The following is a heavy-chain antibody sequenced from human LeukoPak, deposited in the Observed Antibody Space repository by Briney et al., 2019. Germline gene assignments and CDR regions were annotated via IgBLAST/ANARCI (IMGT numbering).Heavy chain of an antibody. CDR3: ARSRRIVVVPAAIRFLEWLFSGARFDP. CDR1: GGSFSGYY. Sequence: SETLSLTCAVYGGSFSGYYWSWIRQPPGKGLEWVGEINHSGSTNYNPSLKSRVTIPVDTSKNQFSLKLSSVTAADTAVYYCARSRRIVVVPAAIRFLEWLFSGARFDPWGQGTLVTVSS. V-gene: IGHV4-34*01. D-gene: IGHD2-2*01. J-gene: IGHJ5*02. CDR2: INHSGST.